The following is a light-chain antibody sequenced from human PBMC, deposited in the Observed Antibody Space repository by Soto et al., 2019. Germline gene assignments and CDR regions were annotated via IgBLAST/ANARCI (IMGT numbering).Light chain of an antibody. CDR2: GAS. Sequence: VVLTQSPGTLSLSPWERETGSCRASQSVSSSYLAWYQQKPGQAPRLLIYGASSRATGIPDRFSGSGSGTDFTLTISRLEPEDFAVYYCQYSANSRSTFGGGSNVDI. CDR3: QYSANSRST. V-gene: IGKV3-20*01. J-gene: IGKJ4*01. CDR1: QSVSSSY.